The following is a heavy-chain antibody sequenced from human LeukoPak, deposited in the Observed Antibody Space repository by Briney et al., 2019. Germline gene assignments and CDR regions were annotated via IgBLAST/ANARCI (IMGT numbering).Heavy chain of an antibody. V-gene: IGHV3-23*01. D-gene: IGHD2-8*02. CDR2: ISGSGGST. CDR3: AKGPGGPGSYYFDY. Sequence: GGSLRLSCAASGFTFSSYAMNWVRQAPGKGLEWVSTISGSGGSTYYADSVKGRFTISRDNSKNTLYLQMNSLRAEDMAVYYCAKGPGGPGSYYFDYWGQGTLVTVSS. CDR1: GFTFSSYA. J-gene: IGHJ4*02.